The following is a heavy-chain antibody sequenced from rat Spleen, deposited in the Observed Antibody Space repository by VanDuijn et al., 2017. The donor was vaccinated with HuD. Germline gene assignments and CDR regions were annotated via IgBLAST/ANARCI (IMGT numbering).Heavy chain of an antibody. CDR3: TTVRWGDY. Sequence: EVQLVESGGGLVQPGRSLKLSCAASGFTFTYYNMAWVRQAPKNGLEWVATIIYDGSGTYYRDSVKGRFTISRDNSRNTLYLQMDSLRSDDTATYYCTTVRWGDYWGQGVMVTVSS. CDR1: GFTFTYYN. V-gene: IGHV5S10*01. D-gene: IGHD1-12*02. J-gene: IGHJ2*01. CDR2: IIYDGSGT.